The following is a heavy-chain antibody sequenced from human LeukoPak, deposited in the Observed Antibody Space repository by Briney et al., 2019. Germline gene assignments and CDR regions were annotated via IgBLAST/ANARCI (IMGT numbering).Heavy chain of an antibody. J-gene: IGHJ2*01. CDR2: IDHSGST. CDR3: ARGPARGFTRYWFFDL. V-gene: IGHV4-34*01. D-gene: IGHD3-10*01. Sequence: PSETLPLTCAVSGGSFSGHSWSWIRQPPGRGLEWIGEIDHSGSTNYNPSLKSRVSITTDTSKNQLSLKVNSVIAADTALYYCARGPARGFTRYWFFDLWGRGTLVTVSS. CDR1: GGSFSGHS.